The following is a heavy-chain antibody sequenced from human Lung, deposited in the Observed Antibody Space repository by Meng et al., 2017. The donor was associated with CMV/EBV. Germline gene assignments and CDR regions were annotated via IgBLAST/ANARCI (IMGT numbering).Heavy chain of an antibody. CDR2: MSNDGTVT. D-gene: IGHD3-22*01. CDR1: YG. V-gene: IGHV3-30*04. CDR3: ARDEGRIYFYESRLGWGMDV. J-gene: IGHJ6*02. Sequence: YGTYWVRQAPGEGLQWVATMSNDGTVTYSADSVKGRFTISRDKSRNTLYLQMSNLRPEDTAVCYCARDEGRIYFYESRLGWGMDVWGQGTTVTVSS.